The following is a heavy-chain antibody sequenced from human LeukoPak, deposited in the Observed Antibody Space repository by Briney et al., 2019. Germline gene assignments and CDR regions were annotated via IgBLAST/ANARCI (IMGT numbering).Heavy chain of an antibody. V-gene: IGHV1-69*04. CDR3: AQQGAVRQDYYMDV. CDR1: VGSFINYA. Sequence: SVRVSCKASVGSFINYAITWVRQAPGQGREWMGRIIPIFGVTTYAQKFQGRVTITADMGSSTAYLELTGLTSEDTDLYFCAQQGAVRQDYYMDVWGNGTTVIVSS. CDR2: IIPIFGVT. D-gene: IGHD3-16*01. J-gene: IGHJ6*03.